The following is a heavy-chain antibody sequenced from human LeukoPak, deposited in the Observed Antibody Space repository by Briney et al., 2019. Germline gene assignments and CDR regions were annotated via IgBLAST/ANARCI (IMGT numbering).Heavy chain of an antibody. D-gene: IGHD6-19*01. V-gene: IGHV4-39*07. Sequence: SETLSLTCTVSGGSITSSGYYWGWLRQPPGQGLEWIGSIHYSGSTNYNPSLKSRVTMSVDTSKNQFSLKLSSVTAADTAVYYCARHITVTYDAFDLWGRGTMVTVSS. J-gene: IGHJ3*01. CDR2: IHYSGST. CDR1: GGSITSSGYY. CDR3: ARHITVTYDAFDL.